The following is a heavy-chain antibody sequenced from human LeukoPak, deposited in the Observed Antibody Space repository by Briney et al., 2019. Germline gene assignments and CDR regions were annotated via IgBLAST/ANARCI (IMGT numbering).Heavy chain of an antibody. CDR3: ARDIQLST. D-gene: IGHD5-24*01. J-gene: IGHJ3*01. CDR1: GFTFSNYA. Sequence: GGSLRLSCAAFGFTFSNYAMRWVRQAPGKGLEWVSGISGSGGSTYYADSVKGRFTISRDNSKDTLFLQMNSLRAEDTAIYYCARDIQLSTWGLGTMVTVSS. CDR2: ISGSGGST. V-gene: IGHV3-23*01.